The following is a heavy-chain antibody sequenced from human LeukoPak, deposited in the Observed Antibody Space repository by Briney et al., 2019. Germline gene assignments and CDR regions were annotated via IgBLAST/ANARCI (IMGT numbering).Heavy chain of an antibody. V-gene: IGHV4-39*01. CDR3: ARALGSGYYLDAFDI. CDR1: GGSISSSSYY. CDR2: IYYSGST. D-gene: IGHD3-22*01. J-gene: IGHJ3*02. Sequence: SETLSLTCTVSGGSISSSSYYWGWIRQPPGKGLEWIGSIYYSGSTYYNPSLKSRVTISVDTSKNQFSLKLNSVTAADTAAYYCARALGSGYYLDAFDIWGQGTMVTVSS.